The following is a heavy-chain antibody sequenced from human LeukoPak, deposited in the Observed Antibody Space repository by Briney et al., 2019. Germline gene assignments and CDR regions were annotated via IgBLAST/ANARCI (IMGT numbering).Heavy chain of an antibody. D-gene: IGHD5-18*01. J-gene: IGHJ4*02. CDR2: IYYSGST. CDR3: ARVSPPKYSYGLTLDY. CDR1: GGSISSGGYY. Sequence: SETLSLTCTVSGGSISSGGYYWSWLRQHPGKGLEWIGYIYYSGSTYYNPSLKSRVTISVDTSKNQFSLKLSSVTAADTAVYYCARVSPPKYSYGLTLDYWGQGTLVTVSS. V-gene: IGHV4-31*03.